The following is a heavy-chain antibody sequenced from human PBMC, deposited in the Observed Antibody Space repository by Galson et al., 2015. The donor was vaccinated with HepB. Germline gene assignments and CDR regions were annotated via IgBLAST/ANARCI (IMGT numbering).Heavy chain of an antibody. V-gene: IGHV4-34*01. Sequence: SETLSLTCAVYGGSFSGYYWSWIRQPPGKGLEWIGEINHSGSTNYNPSLKSRVTISVDTSKNQFSLKLSSVTAADTAVYYWARVDPLIAAAGTWYFDLWGRGTLVTVSS. CDR3: ARVDPLIAAAGTWYFDL. CDR2: INHSGST. CDR1: GGSFSGYY. J-gene: IGHJ2*01. D-gene: IGHD6-13*01.